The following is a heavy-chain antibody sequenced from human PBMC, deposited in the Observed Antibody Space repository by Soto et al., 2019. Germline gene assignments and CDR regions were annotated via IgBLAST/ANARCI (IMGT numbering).Heavy chain of an antibody. CDR2: ISYDGSNK. J-gene: IGHJ4*02. CDR1: GFTFSSYG. V-gene: IGHV3-30*18. D-gene: IGHD2-8*02. CDR3: AKAEGGVQPPAGY. Sequence: PGGSLRLSCAASGFTFSSYGMHWVRQAPGKGLEWVAVISYDGSNKYYADSVKGRLTISRDNSKNTLYLQMNSLRAEDTAVYYCAKAEGGVQPPAGYWGQGTLVTVSS.